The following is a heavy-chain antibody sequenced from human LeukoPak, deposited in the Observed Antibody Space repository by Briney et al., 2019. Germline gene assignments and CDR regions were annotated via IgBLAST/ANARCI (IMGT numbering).Heavy chain of an antibody. Sequence: GGSLRLSCAASGFAVSSNYMSWVRQAPGKGLEWVSVIYSGDSTYYADSVKGRFTISRHNSKNTLYLQMNSLRAEDTAVYYCARDVSSSPDDWGQGTLVTVSS. V-gene: IGHV3-53*04. CDR3: ARDVSSSPDD. CDR2: IYSGDST. J-gene: IGHJ4*02. CDR1: GFAVSSNY. D-gene: IGHD6-6*01.